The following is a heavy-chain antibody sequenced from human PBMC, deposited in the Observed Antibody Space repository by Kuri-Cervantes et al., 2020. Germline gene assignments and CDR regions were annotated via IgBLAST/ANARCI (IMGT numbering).Heavy chain of an antibody. D-gene: IGHD3-3*01. V-gene: IGHV4-59*08. J-gene: IGHJ5*02. CDR1: GGSISSYY. CDR2: IYYSGST. Sequence: ESLKISCTVSGGSISSYYWSWIRQPPGKGLEWIGYIYYSGSTNYNPSLKSRVTISVDTSKNQFSLKLSSVTAADTAVYYCARHNARGSITIFGVVITHVNWFDPWGQGTLVTVSS. CDR3: ARHNARGSITIFGVVITHVNWFDP.